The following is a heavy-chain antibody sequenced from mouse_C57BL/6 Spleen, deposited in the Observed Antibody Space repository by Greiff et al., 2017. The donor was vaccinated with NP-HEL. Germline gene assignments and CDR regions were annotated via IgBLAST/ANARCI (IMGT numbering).Heavy chain of an antibody. CDR2: IHPNSGST. J-gene: IGHJ3*01. CDR1: GYTFTSYW. V-gene: IGHV1-64*01. CDR3: FPYYRNFQFAY. D-gene: IGHD2-10*01. Sequence: VQLQQSGAELVKPGASVKLSCKASGYTFTSYWMHWVKQRPGQGLEWIGMIHPNSGSTNYNEKFKSKFTLTVDKSSSTAYMQLSSLTSEDSAVYYCFPYYRNFQFAYWGQGTQVTFSA.